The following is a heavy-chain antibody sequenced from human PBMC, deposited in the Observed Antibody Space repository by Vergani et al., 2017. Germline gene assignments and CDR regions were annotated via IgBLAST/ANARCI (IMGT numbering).Heavy chain of an antibody. CDR3: ARVAGSGTEFDY. J-gene: IGHJ4*02. Sequence: QVQLQESGPGLVKPSQTLSLTCTVSGGSISSGSYYWSWIRQPAGKGLDWIGRIYTSGGTNYNPSLKSRVTISVDTSKNQFSLKLSSVTAADTAVYYCARVAGSGTEFDYWGQGTLVTVSS. V-gene: IGHV4-61*02. CDR2: IYTSGGT. CDR1: GGSISSGSYY. D-gene: IGHD3-10*01.